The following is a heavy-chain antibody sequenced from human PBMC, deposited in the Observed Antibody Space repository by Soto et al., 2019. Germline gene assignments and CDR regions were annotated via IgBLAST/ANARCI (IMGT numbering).Heavy chain of an antibody. CDR3: ARHGRVVPAAMWY. D-gene: IGHD2-2*01. J-gene: IGHJ4*02. CDR2: IYYSGST. V-gene: IGHV4-59*08. CDR1: GGSISSYY. Sequence: QVQLQESGPGLVKPSETLSLTCTVSGGSISSYYWSWIRQPPGKGLEWIGYIYYSGSTNYNPSLKSRVTISVDTSKNQFSLKLSSVTAADTAVYYCARHGRVVPAAMWYWGQGTLVTVSS.